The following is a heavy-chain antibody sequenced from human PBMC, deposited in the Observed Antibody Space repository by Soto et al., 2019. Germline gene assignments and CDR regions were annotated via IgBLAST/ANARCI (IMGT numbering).Heavy chain of an antibody. V-gene: IGHV1-3*05. CDR2: INAGNGYT. J-gene: IGHJ4*02. Sequence: QVQLVQSGAEEKKPGASVKVSCKASGYTFTSYAMHWVRQAPGQRLEWMGWINAGNGYTKYSQKFQGRVTITRDTSGRTAYMELSSLRSVDTAVHYCARSIVVVTALDYWGQGTLVTVSS. CDR3: ARSIVVVTALDY. D-gene: IGHD2-21*02. CDR1: GYTFTSYA.